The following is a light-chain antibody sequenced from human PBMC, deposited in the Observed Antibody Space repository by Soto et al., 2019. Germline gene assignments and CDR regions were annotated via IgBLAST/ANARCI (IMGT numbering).Light chain of an antibody. J-gene: IGLJ1*01. V-gene: IGLV2-23*01. CDR1: TIDVGGYNL. CDR3: CSYASSSSYV. CDR2: EGT. Sequence: HSLLTQPASVSGSPGQSITISCSGTTIDVGGYNLVSWYQQHTAKAPKLLIYEGTQRPSGVSSRFSGSKSGNTASLTISGLQAEDEADYYCCSYASSSSYVFGTGTKV.